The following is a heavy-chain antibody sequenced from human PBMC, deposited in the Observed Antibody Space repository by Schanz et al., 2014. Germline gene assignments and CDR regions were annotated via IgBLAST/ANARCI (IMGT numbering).Heavy chain of an antibody. Sequence: QVQLVQSGAEAKKPGASVKVSCTASGFNFNNYDINWVRQATGQGLEWMGWMNPKTGNTDHAQKFQGRVSMTWDTSTSTAYLDLSRLRAEDTAVYSCARGIGGYGANNYFDYWGQGTLVTVSS. CDR3: ARGIGGYGANNYFDY. CDR2: MNPKTGNT. CDR1: GFNFNNYD. V-gene: IGHV1-8*01. D-gene: IGHD5-12*01. J-gene: IGHJ4*02.